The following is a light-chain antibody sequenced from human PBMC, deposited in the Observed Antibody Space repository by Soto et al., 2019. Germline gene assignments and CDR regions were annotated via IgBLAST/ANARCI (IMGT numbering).Light chain of an antibody. CDR3: QQYGSSPPT. Sequence: EVVLTQSPGTLSLYPGERATRSCRTSQSVSSSYLAWYQQKPGQAPRLLIYGASSRATGIPGRFSGSGSGTDFTLTISRLEPEDFAVYYCQQYGSSPPTFGQGTKVDIK. CDR2: GAS. V-gene: IGKV3-20*01. CDR1: QSVSSSY. J-gene: IGKJ1*01.